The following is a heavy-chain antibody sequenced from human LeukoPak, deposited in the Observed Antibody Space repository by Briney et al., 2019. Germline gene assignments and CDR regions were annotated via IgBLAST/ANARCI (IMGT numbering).Heavy chain of an antibody. V-gene: IGHV1-2*02. D-gene: IGHD2-2*03. J-gene: IGHJ4*02. Sequence: ASVKVSCRASGYTFTDYYMHWVRQAPGQGLEWMGWINPNSGGTNYAQKFQGRVTMTRDTSISPAYMDLSRLRSDDTAVYFCARDVGYCSSTSCYAYLKTLNYFDYWGQGTLVTVSS. CDR1: GYTFTDYY. CDR2: INPNSGGT. CDR3: ARDVGYCSSTSCYAYLKTLNYFDY.